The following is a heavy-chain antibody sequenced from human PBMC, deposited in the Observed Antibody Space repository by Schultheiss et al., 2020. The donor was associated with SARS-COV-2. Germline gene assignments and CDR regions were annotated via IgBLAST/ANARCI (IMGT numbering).Heavy chain of an antibody. CDR2: IYYSGST. D-gene: IGHD2-2*01. CDR1: GGSISSYY. CDR3: ARELKVPAAPGYYYYYMDV. J-gene: IGHJ6*03. V-gene: IGHV4-59*01. Sequence: SETLSLTCTVSGGSISSYYWSWIRQPPGKGLEWIGYIYYSGSTNYNPSLKSRVTISVDTSKNQFSLKLSSVTAADTAVYYCARELKVPAAPGYYYYYMDVWGKGTTVTVSS.